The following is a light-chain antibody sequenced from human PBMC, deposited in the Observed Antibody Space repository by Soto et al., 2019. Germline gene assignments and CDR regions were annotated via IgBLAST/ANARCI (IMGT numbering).Light chain of an antibody. J-gene: IGLJ1*01. CDR1: SSDVGGYNY. CDR3: SSYTTGSTLDV. Sequence: QSALTQPASVSGSPGQSITISCTGASSDVGGYNYVSWYQQHPDKAPKLMIYEISNRPSGVSNRFSGSKSGNTASLTISGLQDEDEADYYCSSYTTGSTLDVFGTGTKLTVL. CDR2: EIS. V-gene: IGLV2-14*01.